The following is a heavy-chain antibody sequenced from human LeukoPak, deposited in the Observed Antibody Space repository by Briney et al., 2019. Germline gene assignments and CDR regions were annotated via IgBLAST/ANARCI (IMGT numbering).Heavy chain of an antibody. CDR1: EYIFTGYY. CDR3: ARDPGQVDYGNYKYYYYYGMDV. J-gene: IGHJ6*02. CDR2: INPNSGGT. V-gene: IGHV1-2*02. D-gene: IGHD4-11*01. Sequence: GASVKVSCKASEYIFTGYYIHWVRQAPGQGLEWMGWINPNSGGTNYAQKFQGRVTMTRDTSISTAYMELSRLISDDTAVYYCARDPGQVDYGNYKYYYYYGMDVWGQGTTVTVSS.